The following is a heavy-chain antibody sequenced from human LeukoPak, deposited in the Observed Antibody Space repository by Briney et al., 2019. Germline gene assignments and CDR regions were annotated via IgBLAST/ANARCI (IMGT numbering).Heavy chain of an antibody. CDR3: ARAPHIVVVTAPSFDY. D-gene: IGHD2-21*02. CDR2: ISSDGSDH. J-gene: IGHJ4*02. Sequence: AGTPLRLSCAASGFTFINYALHRVRQAPGKGLEWVAVISSDGSDHYYADSVKGRITVSRDNSKNTLYLQMNSLRAEDTAVYYCARAPHIVVVTAPSFDYWGQGTLVTVSS. V-gene: IGHV3-30-3*01. CDR1: GFTFINYA.